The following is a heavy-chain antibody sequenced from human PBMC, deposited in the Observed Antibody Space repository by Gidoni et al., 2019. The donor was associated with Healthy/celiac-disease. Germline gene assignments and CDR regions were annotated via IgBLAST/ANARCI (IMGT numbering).Heavy chain of an antibody. CDR1: GFTFSSYS. J-gene: IGHJ6*02. CDR2: ISSSSSYI. Sequence: EVQLVESGGGLVKPGGSLRLSCAASGFTFSSYSMHWVRQAPGKGLEWVSSISSSSSYIYYADSVKGRFTISRDNAKNSLYLQMNSLRAEDTAVYYCAVLAYCGGDCYFIPYYYGMDVWGQGTTVTVSS. D-gene: IGHD2-21*02. V-gene: IGHV3-21*01. CDR3: AVLAYCGGDCYFIPYYYGMDV.